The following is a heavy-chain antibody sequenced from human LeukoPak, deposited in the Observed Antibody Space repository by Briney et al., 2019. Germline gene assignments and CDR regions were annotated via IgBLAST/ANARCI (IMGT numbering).Heavy chain of an antibody. V-gene: IGHV3-53*01. Sequence: GGSLRLSCAASGFTFSSYAMSWVRQAPGKGLEWVPVIHSGGTTDYADSVKGRFTISRDDSKNTLYLQMNSLRAEDTAVYYCARDRGAVALDAFDVWGQGTMVTVSS. J-gene: IGHJ3*01. D-gene: IGHD6-19*01. CDR2: IHSGGTT. CDR1: GFTFSSYA. CDR3: ARDRGAVALDAFDV.